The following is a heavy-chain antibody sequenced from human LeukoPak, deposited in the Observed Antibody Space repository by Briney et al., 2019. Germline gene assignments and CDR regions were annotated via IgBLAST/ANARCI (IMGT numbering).Heavy chain of an antibody. D-gene: IGHD3-10*01. V-gene: IGHV7-4-1*02. CDR2: INTNTGNP. J-gene: IGHJ4*02. CDR3: ARNNADGEGRFSY. Sequence: ASVKVSCKASGYSFIKYDMNWVRQAPGQGLEWMGWINTNTGNPTYAQGFTGRFVFSLDTSVSTAYLQISGLKAEDSAVYYCARNNADGEGRFSYWGQGTLVTVSS. CDR1: GYSFIKYD.